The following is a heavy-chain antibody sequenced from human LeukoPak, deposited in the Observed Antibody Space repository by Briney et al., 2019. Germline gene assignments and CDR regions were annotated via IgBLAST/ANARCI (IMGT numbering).Heavy chain of an antibody. D-gene: IGHD4-17*01. J-gene: IGHJ6*02. CDR1: GGSISSYY. CDR2: IYTSGST. V-gene: IGHV4-4*07. Sequence: SETLSLTCTVSGGSISSYYWSWIRQPAGKGLEWIGRIYTSGSTNYNPSLKSRVTMSVDTSKNQFSLKLSSVTAADTAVYYCARGSRANGDYYYYYGMDVWGQGTTVTVSS. CDR3: ARGSRANGDYYYYYGMDV.